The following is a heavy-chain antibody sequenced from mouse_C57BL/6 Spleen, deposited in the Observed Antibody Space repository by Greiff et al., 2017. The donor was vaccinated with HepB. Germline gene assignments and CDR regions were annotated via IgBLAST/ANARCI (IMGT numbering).Heavy chain of an antibody. CDR1: GYTFTSYW. V-gene: IGHV1-55*01. D-gene: IGHD6-1*01. Sequence: QVQLKQSGAELVKPGASVKMSCKASGYTFTSYWITWVKQRPGQGLEWIGDIYPGSGSTNYNEKFKSKATLTVDTSSSTAYMQLSSLTSEDSAVYYCAREGPPYAMDYWGQGTSVTVSS. CDR3: AREGPPYAMDY. J-gene: IGHJ4*01. CDR2: IYPGSGST.